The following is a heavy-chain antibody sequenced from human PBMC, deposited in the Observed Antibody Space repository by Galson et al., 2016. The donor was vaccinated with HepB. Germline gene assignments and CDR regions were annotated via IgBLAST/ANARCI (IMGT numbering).Heavy chain of an antibody. D-gene: IGHD3-10*01. CDR2: MYYDGNN. CDR1: GDSLSGSTYY. CDR3: VRGSAAYFDY. J-gene: IGHJ4*02. Sequence: SETLSLTCTVSGDSLSGSTYYWGWIRQPPGKGLDWIATMYYDGNNYRNPSLKRRVSISLDTNENQFSLQLRSVTAADTAVYFCVRGSAAYFDYWGQGSLVTVSS. V-gene: IGHV4-39*07.